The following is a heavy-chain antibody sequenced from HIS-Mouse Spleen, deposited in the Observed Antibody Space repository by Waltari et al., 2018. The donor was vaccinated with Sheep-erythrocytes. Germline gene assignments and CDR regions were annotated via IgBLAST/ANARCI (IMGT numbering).Heavy chain of an antibody. V-gene: IGHV3-9*01. CDR1: GFTFDDYA. CDR2: ISWNSGSI. CDR3: AKDIGTGLSYGMDV. D-gene: IGHD1-1*01. Sequence: EVQLVESGGGLVQPRRSLRLSCAASGFTFDDYAMHGVRQAPGKGLDGVAGISWNSGSIGYADSVKGRFTISRDNAKNSLYLQMNSLRAEDTALYYCAKDIGTGLSYGMDVWGQGTTVTVSS. J-gene: IGHJ6*02.